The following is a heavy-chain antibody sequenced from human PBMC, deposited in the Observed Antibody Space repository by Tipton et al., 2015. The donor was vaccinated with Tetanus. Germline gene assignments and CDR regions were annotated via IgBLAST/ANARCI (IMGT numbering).Heavy chain of an antibody. Sequence: LRLSCTVSGGSISSSNYYWGWIRQPPGKGLEWIGRIYYSGSTSYNPSVKSRVTISVDTSKNQFSLELNSVTAADTAVYYCARRGGDFLTGYYDSWGQGTLVTVSS. D-gene: IGHD3-9*01. CDR3: ARRGGDFLTGYYDS. CDR2: IYYSGST. CDR1: GGSISSSNYY. V-gene: IGHV4-39*01. J-gene: IGHJ4*02.